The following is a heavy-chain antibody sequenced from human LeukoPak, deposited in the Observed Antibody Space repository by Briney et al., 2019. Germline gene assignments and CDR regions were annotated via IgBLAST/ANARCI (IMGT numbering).Heavy chain of an antibody. Sequence: GGSLRLSCAASGFTFSSYSMNWVRQAPGKGLEWVSYISSSSSTIYYADSVKGRFTISRDNAKNSLYLQMNSLRAEDTAVYYCARLLGVRGLNYMDVWGKGTTVTVSS. CDR3: ARLLGVRGLNYMDV. CDR1: GFTFSSYS. CDR2: ISSSSSTI. D-gene: IGHD5-12*01. V-gene: IGHV3-48*01. J-gene: IGHJ6*03.